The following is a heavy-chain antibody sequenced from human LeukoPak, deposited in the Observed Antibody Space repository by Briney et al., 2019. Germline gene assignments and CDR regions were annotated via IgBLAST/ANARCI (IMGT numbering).Heavy chain of an antibody. Sequence: ASVKVSCKASDYTFTSYGISWVRQAPGQGLEWMGWISTYNGDTKYTQKLQGRVTMTADTSTRTAYMELRSLRSDDTAVYYCARGWIEVPTAYFDYWGQGTLVSVFS. CDR3: ARGWIEVPTAYFDY. V-gene: IGHV1-18*01. J-gene: IGHJ4*02. D-gene: IGHD5-24*01. CDR1: DYTFTSYG. CDR2: ISTYNGDT.